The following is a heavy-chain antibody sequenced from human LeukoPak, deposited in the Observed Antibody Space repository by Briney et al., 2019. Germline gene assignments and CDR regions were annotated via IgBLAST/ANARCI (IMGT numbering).Heavy chain of an antibody. J-gene: IGHJ3*02. Sequence: SGPTLVNPTQTLTLTCTFSGFSLSTSGMRVSWIRQPPGKALEWLARIDWDDDKFYSTSLKTRLTISKDTSKNQVVLTMTNMDPVDTATYYCARGGDQYCTNGVCYRDDAFDIWGQGTMATVSS. CDR3: ARGGDQYCTNGVCYRDDAFDI. CDR2: IDWDDDK. D-gene: IGHD2-8*01. V-gene: IGHV2-70*04. CDR1: GFSLSTSGMR.